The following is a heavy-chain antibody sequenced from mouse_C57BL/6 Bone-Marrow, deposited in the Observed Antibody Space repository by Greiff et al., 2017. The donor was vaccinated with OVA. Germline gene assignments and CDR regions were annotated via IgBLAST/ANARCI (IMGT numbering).Heavy chain of an antibody. CDR1: GYSFTGYY. D-gene: IGHD2-1*01. CDR3: ADLLGVAY. V-gene: IGHV1-42*01. CDR2: INPSTGGT. J-gene: IGHJ3*01. Sequence: EVQLQQSGPELVKPGASVKISCKASGYSFTGYYMNWVKQSPEKSLEWIGEINPSTGGTTYNQKFKAKATLTVDKSSSTAYMQLKSLTSEDSAVYYCADLLGVAYWGQGTLVTVSA.